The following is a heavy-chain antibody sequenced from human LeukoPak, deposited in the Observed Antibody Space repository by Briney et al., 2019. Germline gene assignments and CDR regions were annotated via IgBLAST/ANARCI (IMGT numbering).Heavy chain of an antibody. CDR1: GFTFDDYG. CDR3: AGDFMMRISPYYYYYYMDV. Sequence: TGGSLRLSCAASGFTFDDYGMSWVRQAPGKVLEWVSGINWNGGSTGYADSVKGRFTISRDNAKNSLYLQMNSLRAEDTALYYCAGDFMMRISPYYYYYYMDVWGKGTTVTVSS. CDR2: INWNGGST. D-gene: IGHD2/OR15-2a*01. J-gene: IGHJ6*03. V-gene: IGHV3-20*04.